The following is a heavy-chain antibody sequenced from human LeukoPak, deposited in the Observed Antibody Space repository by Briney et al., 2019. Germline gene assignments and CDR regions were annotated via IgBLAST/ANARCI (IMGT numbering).Heavy chain of an antibody. CDR1: SGSFSGYY. J-gene: IGHJ6*02. CDR3: ARGLRRYCSSTSCYRGVWGYYYYGMDV. CDR2: INHSGST. D-gene: IGHD2-2*02. Sequence: SETLSLTCAVYSGSFSGYYWSWIRQPPGKGLEWIGEINHSGSTNYNPSLKSRVTISVDTSKNQFSLKLSSVTAADTAVYYCARGLRRYCSSTSCYRGVWGYYYYGMDVWGQGTTVTVSS. V-gene: IGHV4-34*01.